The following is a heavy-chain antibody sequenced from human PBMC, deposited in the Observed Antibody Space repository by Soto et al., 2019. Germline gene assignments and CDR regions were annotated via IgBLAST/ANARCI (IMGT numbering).Heavy chain of an antibody. CDR2: IYHSGST. Sequence: SETLSLTCAVSSGSISSSNWWSWVRQPPGKGLEWIGEIYHSGSTNYNPSLKSRVTISVDKSKNQFSLKLSSVTAADTAVYYCARVMWGGGSWDYYYYYMDVWGKGTTVTVSS. CDR3: ARVMWGGGSWDYYYYYMDV. V-gene: IGHV4-4*02. CDR1: SGSISSSNW. J-gene: IGHJ6*03. D-gene: IGHD2-15*01.